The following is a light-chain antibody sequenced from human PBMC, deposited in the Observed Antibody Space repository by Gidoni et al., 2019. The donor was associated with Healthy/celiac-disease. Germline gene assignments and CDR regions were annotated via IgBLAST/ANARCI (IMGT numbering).Light chain of an antibody. CDR1: PRVSSY. CDR2: DAS. V-gene: IGKV3-11*01. CDR3: QQRSNWPRT. J-gene: IGKJ1*01. Sequence: EIVLTKSPATLSLSPGERATLSCRASPRVSSYLAWYQQKPGQAPMLSIYDASNRATGIPARFSGSGSGTDFTLTISSLEPEDFAVYYCQQRSNWPRTFGQGTKVEIK.